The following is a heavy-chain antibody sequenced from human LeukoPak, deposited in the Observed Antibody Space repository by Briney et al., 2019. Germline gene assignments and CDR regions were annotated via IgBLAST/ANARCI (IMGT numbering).Heavy chain of an antibody. J-gene: IGHJ4*02. CDR2: IKSNTDGGTT. CDR1: GFTFTNAW. D-gene: IGHD3-10*01. Sequence: GGSLRLSCAASGFTFTNAWMTWVRQAPGKGLEWVGRIKSNTDGGTTDYAAPVKGRFTISRDDSKNTLNLQMNSLKTEDTAVYYYTTFYYYGSGSYLGYWGQGTLVTVSS. V-gene: IGHV3-15*01. CDR3: TTFYYYGSGSYLGY.